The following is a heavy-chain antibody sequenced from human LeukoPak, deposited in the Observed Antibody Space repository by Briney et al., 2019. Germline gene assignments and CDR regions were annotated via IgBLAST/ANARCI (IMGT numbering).Heavy chain of an antibody. V-gene: IGHV3-23*01. CDR1: GFSFSSFG. Sequence: GGSLTLSCAASGFSFSSFGMSWVRQAPGKGLEWVSRISGSDGSTDYADSVKGRFTISRDNSKNTLYLQMNSLRAEDTAIYYCAKFYRATRGACDSWGQGTLVTVSS. J-gene: IGHJ4*02. D-gene: IGHD2-21*02. CDR3: AKFYRATRGACDS. CDR2: ISGSDGST.